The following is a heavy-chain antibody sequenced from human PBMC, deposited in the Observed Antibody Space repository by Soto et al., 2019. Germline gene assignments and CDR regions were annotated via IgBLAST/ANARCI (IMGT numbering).Heavy chain of an antibody. D-gene: IGHD6-6*01. CDR2: IYTSGST. CDR1: GGSISSYY. V-gene: IGHV4-4*07. J-gene: IGHJ5*02. CDR3: ARGRGTPLRYSSSTRDWFEP. Sequence: PSETLSLTCTVSGGSISSYYWSWIRQPAGKGLEWIGRIYTSGSTNYNPSLKSRVTMSVDTSKNQFSLKLSSVTAADTAVYYCARGRGTPLRYSSSTRDWFEPWGQGTLVTVSS.